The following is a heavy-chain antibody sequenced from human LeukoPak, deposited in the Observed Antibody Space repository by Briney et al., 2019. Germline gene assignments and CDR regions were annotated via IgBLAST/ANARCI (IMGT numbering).Heavy chain of an antibody. V-gene: IGHV6-1*01. CDR1: GDTVSSNIAA. CDR2: TYYRTKWNN. Sequence: SQTLSLTCAISGDTVSSNIAAWNWIRQSPSRGLEWLGRTYYRTKWNNDYAVSGKSRIRINPDTSKNQFSLQLNSVTPEDTAMYYCARDLCSGSSCYWRFDYWGQGTLVTVPS. D-gene: IGHD2-15*01. J-gene: IGHJ4*02. CDR3: ARDLCSGSSCYWRFDY.